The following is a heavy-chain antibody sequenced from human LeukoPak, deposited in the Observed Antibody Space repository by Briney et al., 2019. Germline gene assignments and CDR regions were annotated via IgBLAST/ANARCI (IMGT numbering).Heavy chain of an antibody. J-gene: IGHJ4*02. D-gene: IGHD5-18*01. CDR2: ISYDGSNK. CDR3: AKGTSSDTAMVPVDY. CDR1: GFTFSSYG. V-gene: IGHV3-30*18. Sequence: PGGSLRLSCAASGFTFSSYGMHWVRQAPGKGLEWVAVISYDGSNKYYADSVKGRFTISRDNSKNTLYLQMNSLRAEDTAVYYCAKGTSSDTAMVPVDYWGQGTLVTVSS.